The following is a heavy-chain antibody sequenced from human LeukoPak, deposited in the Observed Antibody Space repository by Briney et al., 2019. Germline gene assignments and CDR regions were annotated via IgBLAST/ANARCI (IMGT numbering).Heavy chain of an antibody. CDR1: GGSFSGYY. CDR2: INHSGST. Sequence: SETLSLTCAVYGGSFSGYYWSWIRQPPGKGLEWIGEINHSGSTNYNPSLKSRVTISVDTSKNQFSLKLSSVTAADTAVYYCARAAAGIWSDYWGQGTLVTVSS. V-gene: IGHV4-34*01. CDR3: ARAAAGIWSDY. D-gene: IGHD6-13*01. J-gene: IGHJ4*02.